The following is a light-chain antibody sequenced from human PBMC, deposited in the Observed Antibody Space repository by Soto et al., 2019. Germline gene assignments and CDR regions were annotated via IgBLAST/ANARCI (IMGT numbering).Light chain of an antibody. CDR3: FSSTGRGV. CDR2: EGS. V-gene: IGLV2-23*01. J-gene: IGLJ3*02. CDR1: SSDVGSYHL. Sequence: QSVLTQPASVSGSPGQSITISCTRTSSDVGSYHLVSWYQQHPGKAPKLMIYEGSKRPSGVSNRFYGSKSGNTSSLTSSGLQAEAEADYYCFSSTGRGVFGGGTKLTVL.